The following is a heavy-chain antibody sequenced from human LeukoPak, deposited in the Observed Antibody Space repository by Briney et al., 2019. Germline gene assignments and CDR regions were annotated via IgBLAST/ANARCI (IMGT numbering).Heavy chain of an antibody. D-gene: IGHD5-24*01. CDR2: IYSGGST. CDR1: GFTFSSNY. CDR3: VKDDGWVQYAN. V-gene: IGHV3-53*01. J-gene: IGHJ4*02. Sequence: GGSLRLSCAASGFTFSSNYMSWVRQAPGKGLEWVSVIYSGGSTYYADSVKGRFTISRDNSKSTLYLQLNSLRAEDTAIYYCVKDDGWVQYANWGQGTLVTVSS.